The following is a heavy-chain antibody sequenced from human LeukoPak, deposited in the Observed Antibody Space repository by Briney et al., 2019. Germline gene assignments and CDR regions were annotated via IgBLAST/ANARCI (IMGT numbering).Heavy chain of an antibody. CDR2: ISAYNGNT. CDR3: ARAQRYGSGSYHYYYYYYYMDV. CDR1: GYTFTSYG. J-gene: IGHJ6*03. Sequence: ASVKVSCKASGYTFTSYGISWVRQAPGQGLEWMGWISAYNGNTNYAQKLQGRVTMTTDTSTSTAYMELRSLRSDDTAVYYCARAQRYGSGSYHYYYYYYYMDVWGKGTTVTISS. V-gene: IGHV1-18*01. D-gene: IGHD3-10*01.